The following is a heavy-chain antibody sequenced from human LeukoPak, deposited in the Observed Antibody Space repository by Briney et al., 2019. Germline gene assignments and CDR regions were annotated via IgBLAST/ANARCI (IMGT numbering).Heavy chain of an antibody. D-gene: IGHD3-3*01. Sequence: ASVTVSCMASGYTFTSNGISWVRQAPGQGLEWMGWISAYNGKTNYAHTLKGRVTMTTDTSTNIAYLEMKSLRSDDTAVYCCERGFWSGYWNYYYYYMDVWGKGTTVTVSS. V-gene: IGHV1-18*01. J-gene: IGHJ6*03. CDR1: GYTFTSNG. CDR2: ISAYNGKT. CDR3: ERGFWSGYWNYYYYYMDV.